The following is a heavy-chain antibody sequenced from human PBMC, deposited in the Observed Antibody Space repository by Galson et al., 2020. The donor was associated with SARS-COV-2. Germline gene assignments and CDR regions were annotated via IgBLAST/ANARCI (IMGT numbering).Heavy chain of an antibody. CDR2: VFHGDSET. CDR1: GYRFTSYW. J-gene: IGHJ6*02. CDR3: ARHTADCSNGICYVDDYHGMDG. D-gene: IGHD2-8*01. V-gene: IGHV5-51*01. Sequence: TGGSLRLSCQASGYRFTSYWIGWVRQMPGKGLEWKGLVFHGDSETRYRTSFQGQVTIAAHPSISTAYLQWSSLKASDTAMYYCARHTADCSNGICYVDDYHGMDGWGQGTAVTVS.